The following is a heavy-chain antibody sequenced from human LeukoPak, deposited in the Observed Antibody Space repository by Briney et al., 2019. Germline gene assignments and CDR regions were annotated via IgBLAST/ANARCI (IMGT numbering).Heavy chain of an antibody. CDR1: GFTFSNYG. D-gene: IGHD2-2*01. Sequence: GGSLRLSCAASGFTFSNYGMHWVRQAPGKGLEWVAFIRYDGSNKYYADSVKGRFTISRDNSKNTLCLLMNSLRAEDTAVYYCAKDYCSSTSCYATYWGQRTLVTVSS. J-gene: IGHJ4*02. CDR3: AKDYCSSTSCYATY. V-gene: IGHV3-30*02. CDR2: IRYDGSNK.